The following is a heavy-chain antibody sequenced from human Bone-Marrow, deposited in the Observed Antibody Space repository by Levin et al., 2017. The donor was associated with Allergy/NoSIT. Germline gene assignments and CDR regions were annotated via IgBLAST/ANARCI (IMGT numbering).Heavy chain of an antibody. CDR1: GDSISGSY. D-gene: IGHD6-13*01. CDR2: IHSSGST. J-gene: IGHJ3*02. CDR3: ARRGRIVAAGDAFDI. Sequence: SETLSLTCTVSGDSISGSYWSWIRQPAGKGLEWIGRIHSSGSTNYNSSLKSRVTVSVDTSKNQFSLKLSSVTAADTAVYYCARRGRIVAAGDAFDIWGQGKMVTVSS. V-gene: IGHV4-4*07.